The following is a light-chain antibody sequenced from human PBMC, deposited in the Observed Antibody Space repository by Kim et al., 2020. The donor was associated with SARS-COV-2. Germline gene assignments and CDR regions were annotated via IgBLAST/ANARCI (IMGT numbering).Light chain of an antibody. Sequence: QLVLTQSPSASASLGASVKLTCTLSSGHSSYAIAWHQQQPEKGPRYLMKVNSDGSHSKGDGIPDRFSGSSSGAERYLTISSLQAEDEADYYCQTWGPDIGVFGGGTKLTVL. CDR1: SGHSSYA. V-gene: IGLV4-69*01. J-gene: IGLJ3*02. CDR2: VNSDGSH. CDR3: QTWGPDIGV.